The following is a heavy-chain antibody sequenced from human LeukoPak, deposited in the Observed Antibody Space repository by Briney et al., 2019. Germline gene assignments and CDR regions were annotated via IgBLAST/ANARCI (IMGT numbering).Heavy chain of an antibody. D-gene: IGHD2-2*01. V-gene: IGHV4-39*01. CDR1: GGSISTSNYY. Sequence: SETLSLTCTVSGGSISTSNYYWGWIRQPPGKGLEWIGSIYYSGSTYYNPSLKSRVTISVDTSKNQFSLKLSSVTAADTAVYYCARHLVSCTTTSCYGGYAFDIWGQGTMVTVSS. CDR3: ARHLVSCTTTSCYGGYAFDI. J-gene: IGHJ3*02. CDR2: IYYSGST.